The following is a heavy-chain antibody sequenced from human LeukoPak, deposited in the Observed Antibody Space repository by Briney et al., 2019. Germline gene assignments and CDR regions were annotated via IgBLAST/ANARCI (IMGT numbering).Heavy chain of an antibody. CDR3: ARGYDSSGYYYFDY. CDR1: NGSISSYY. CDR2: VYYSGST. Sequence: PSETLSLTCTVSNGSISSYYWSWIRQPPGKGLEWIGYVYYSGSTNYNPSLKSRVTISVDTSKNQFTLKLSSVTAADTALYCCARGYDSSGYYYFDYWGQGTLVTVSS. V-gene: IGHV4-59*01. D-gene: IGHD3-22*01. J-gene: IGHJ4*02.